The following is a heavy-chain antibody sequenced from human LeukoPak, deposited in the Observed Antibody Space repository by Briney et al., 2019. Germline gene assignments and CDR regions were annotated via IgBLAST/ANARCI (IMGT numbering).Heavy chain of an antibody. D-gene: IGHD4-17*01. J-gene: IGHJ5*02. CDR3: ATVKYDYGDPVGWFDP. V-gene: IGHV3-23*01. Sequence: GGSLRLSCAASGFPFSASAMTWVRQAPGKGLEWVSHILSTGTTYYADSVRGRFTISRDNSKNTLYLLMTSLRADDTAAYYCATVKYDYGDPVGWFDPWGQGTLVTVSS. CDR1: GFPFSASA. CDR2: ILSTGTT.